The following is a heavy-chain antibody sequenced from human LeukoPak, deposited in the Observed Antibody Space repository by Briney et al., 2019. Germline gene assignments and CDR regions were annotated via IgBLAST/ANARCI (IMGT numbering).Heavy chain of an antibody. CDR1: GFTVSSNY. J-gene: IGHJ6*02. D-gene: IGHD4-17*01. Sequence: GGSLGLSCAASGFTVSSNYMSWVRQAPGKGLEWVSVIYSGGSTYYADSVKGRFTISRDNSKNTLYLQMNSLRAEDTAVYYCARDDYGDYPYGMDVWGQGTTVTVSS. CDR3: ARDDYGDYPYGMDV. V-gene: IGHV3-66*02. CDR2: IYSGGST.